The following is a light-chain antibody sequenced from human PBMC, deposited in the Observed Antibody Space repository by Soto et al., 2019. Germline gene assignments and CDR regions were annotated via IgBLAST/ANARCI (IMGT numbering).Light chain of an antibody. CDR2: DAS. V-gene: IGKV3-11*01. CDR3: QQRSNWPLT. Sequence: EIVLTQSPATLSLSPGERATLSCRASQSVSRQLAWYQQKPGQAPRLLIYDASNRATGIPARFSGSGSGTDFTLTISSLEPEDFAVYYCQQRSNWPLTFGPGTKVDIK. J-gene: IGKJ3*01. CDR1: QSVSRQ.